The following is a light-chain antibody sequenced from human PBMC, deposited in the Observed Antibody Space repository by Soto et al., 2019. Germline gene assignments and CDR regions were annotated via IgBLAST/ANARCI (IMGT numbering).Light chain of an antibody. Sequence: EIVLTQSPGTLSLSPGERATLSCRASQSGSSSYLAWYQQKPGQAPRLLIYGASSRATGIPERFSGSGSGTDFTLTISRLEPEDFAVYYFQQYGSSPRTFGQGTKVEIK. CDR1: QSGSSSY. CDR2: GAS. CDR3: QQYGSSPRT. V-gene: IGKV3-20*01. J-gene: IGKJ1*01.